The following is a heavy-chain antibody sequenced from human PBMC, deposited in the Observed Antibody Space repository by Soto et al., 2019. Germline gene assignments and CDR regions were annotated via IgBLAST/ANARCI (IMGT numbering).Heavy chain of an antibody. CDR1: GGSISSSNW. J-gene: IGHJ5*02. D-gene: IGHD3-10*01. Sequence: QVQLQESGPGLVKPSGTLSLTCAVSGGSISSSNWWSWVRQPPGKGLEWIGEIYHSGSTNYNPSLKSRVTISVDKSKNQCSLKLSSVTAADTAVYYCARANYYYGSGSYYGGWFDPWGQGTLVTVSS. CDR2: IYHSGST. V-gene: IGHV4-4*02. CDR3: ARANYYYGSGSYYGGWFDP.